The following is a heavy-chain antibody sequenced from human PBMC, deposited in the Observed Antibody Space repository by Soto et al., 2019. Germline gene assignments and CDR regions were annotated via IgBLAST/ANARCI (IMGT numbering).Heavy chain of an antibody. CDR1: GFTFSSYA. CDR3: AKGIEGSWIQLWLPGAFDI. CDR2: ISGSGGST. V-gene: IGHV3-23*01. J-gene: IGHJ3*02. D-gene: IGHD5-18*01. Sequence: EVQLLESGGGLVQPGGSLRLSCAASGFTFSSYAMSWVRQAPGKGLEWVSTISGSGGSTYYADSEKGRVTISRDNSKKALYLQMNSLRAADTAVYYCAKGIEGSWIQLWLPGAFDIWGQGTMVTVSS.